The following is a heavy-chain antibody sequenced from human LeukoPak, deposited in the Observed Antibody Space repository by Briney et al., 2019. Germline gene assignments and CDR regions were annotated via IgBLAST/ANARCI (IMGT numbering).Heavy chain of an antibody. CDR2: IYPSGST. Sequence: PSETLSLTCTVSGASITNYYWSWIRQSAGKGLEWIGRIYPSGSTHSNPSLKSRVTMSLDTSKNQFSLGLSSVTAADTAVYYCARVRPNWNDGTFVYWGQGTPVTVSS. D-gene: IGHD1-1*01. CDR3: ARVRPNWNDGTFVY. J-gene: IGHJ4*02. V-gene: IGHV4-4*07. CDR1: GASITNYY.